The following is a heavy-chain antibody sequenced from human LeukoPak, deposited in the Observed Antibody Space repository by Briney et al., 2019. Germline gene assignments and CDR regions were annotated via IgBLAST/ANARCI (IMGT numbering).Heavy chain of an antibody. V-gene: IGHV4-59*01. Sequence: SETLSLTCTVSGGFISSYYWSWIRQPPGRGLEWIGYIYYIGSTNYNPSLKSRVTISVDTSKNQFSLKLSSVTAEDTAVYYCARGVYYYGSGSYYYINDYWGQGTLVTVSS. CDR2: IYYIGST. J-gene: IGHJ4*02. CDR1: GGFISSYY. D-gene: IGHD3-10*01. CDR3: ARGVYYYGSGSYYYINDY.